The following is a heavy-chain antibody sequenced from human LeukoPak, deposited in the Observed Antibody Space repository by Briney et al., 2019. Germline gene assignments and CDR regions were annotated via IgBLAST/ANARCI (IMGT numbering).Heavy chain of an antibody. CDR1: GFTFSSYA. V-gene: IGHV3-7*01. D-gene: IGHD2-21*01. CDR2: IRPDGSEG. CDR3: ARDVAYSAFDY. Sequence: LSGGSLRLSCAASGFTFSSYAMSWVRQAPGKGLEWVATIRPDGSEGYYADSVRGRFTISRDNSKNSFYLQMSSLRAEDTGVFYCARDVAYSAFDYWGQGTLVTVSS. J-gene: IGHJ4*02.